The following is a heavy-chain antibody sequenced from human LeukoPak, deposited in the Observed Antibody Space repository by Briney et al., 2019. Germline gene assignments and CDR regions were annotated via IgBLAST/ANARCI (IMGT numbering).Heavy chain of an antibody. CDR3: AKGGYASCFDP. D-gene: IGHD2-15*01. CDR2: IKRDGSNT. CDR1: GFTFSEHS. J-gene: IGHJ5*02. V-gene: IGHV3-23*05. Sequence: GGSLRLSCEASGFTFSEHSMSWVRQAPGKGLEWVSTIKRDGSNTYYTDSVEGRFTISRDNSKNTLYLEMNTLRAEDTAVYYCAKGGYASCFDPWGQGTQVTVAS.